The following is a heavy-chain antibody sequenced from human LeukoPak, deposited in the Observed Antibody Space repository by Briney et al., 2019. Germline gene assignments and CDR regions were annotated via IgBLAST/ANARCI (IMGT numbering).Heavy chain of an antibody. CDR1: GFTFSSYG. Sequence: PGRSLRLSCAASGFTFSSYGMHWVRQAPGKGLEWVAVIWYDGSNKYYADSVKGRFTISRDNSKNTLYLQMNSLRAEDTAVYYCARAAIVGAAHFDYWGQGTLVTVSS. D-gene: IGHD1-26*01. V-gene: IGHV3-33*01. CDR2: IWYDGSNK. CDR3: ARAAIVGAAHFDY. J-gene: IGHJ4*02.